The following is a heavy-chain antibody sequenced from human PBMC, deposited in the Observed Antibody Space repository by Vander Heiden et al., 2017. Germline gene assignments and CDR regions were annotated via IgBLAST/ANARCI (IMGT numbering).Heavy chain of an antibody. Sequence: EVQLVESGGGLVQPGRSLRLSCAASGFTFDDYAMHWVRQAPGKGLEWVSGISWNSGRIGYADSVKGRFTVSRDNAKNSLYLQMNSLRAEDTALYYCAKDLSGSYYFYYYGMDVWGQGTTVTVS. CDR1: GFTFDDYA. J-gene: IGHJ6*02. D-gene: IGHD3-10*01. CDR3: AKDLSGSYYFYYYGMDV. V-gene: IGHV3-9*01. CDR2: ISWNSGRI.